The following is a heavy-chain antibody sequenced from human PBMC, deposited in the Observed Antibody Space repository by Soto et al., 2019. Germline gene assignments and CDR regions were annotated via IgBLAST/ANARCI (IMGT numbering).Heavy chain of an antibody. Sequence: EVQLVESGGGLVQPGRSLRLSCAASGFTFDDYAMHWVRQAPWKGLEWVSGISWNGGSIGYADSVKGRFTISRDNAKNSLYLQMNSLRAEDTALDYCAKDHRIAVAAYYFDYWGQGTLVTVSS. D-gene: IGHD6-19*01. CDR1: GFTFDDYA. CDR2: ISWNGGSI. J-gene: IGHJ4*02. V-gene: IGHV3-9*01. CDR3: AKDHRIAVAAYYFDY.